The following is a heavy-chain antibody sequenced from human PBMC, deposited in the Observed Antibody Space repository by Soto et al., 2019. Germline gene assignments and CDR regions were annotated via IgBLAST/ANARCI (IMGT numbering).Heavy chain of an antibody. D-gene: IGHD3-3*01. J-gene: IGHJ6*02. Sequence: GGSLRLSCAASGFTFSSYAMHWVRQAPGKGLEWVAVISYDGSNKYYADSVKGRFTISRDNSKNTLYLQMNSLRAEDTAVYYCARDRHSRSDYYDFWSGYYYYGMDVWGQGTTVTVSS. CDR1: GFTFSSYA. CDR3: ARDRHSRSDYYDFWSGYYYYGMDV. CDR2: ISYDGSNK. V-gene: IGHV3-30-3*01.